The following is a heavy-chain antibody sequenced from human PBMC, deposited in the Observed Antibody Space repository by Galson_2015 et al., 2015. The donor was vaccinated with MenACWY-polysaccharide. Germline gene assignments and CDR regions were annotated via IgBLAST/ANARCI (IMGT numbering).Heavy chain of an antibody. J-gene: IGHJ4*02. V-gene: IGHV3-49*03. CDR3: TRDRPIDY. Sequence: SLRLSCATSGFTFGDYAMAWFRQGPGKELEWVGFIRSKPDGGTTNYAASVKGRFTISRDDSKSIAYLQMDSLKTEDTAVYYCTRDRPIDYWGQGTLVTVSS. CDR2: IRSKPDGGTT. CDR1: GFTFGDYA.